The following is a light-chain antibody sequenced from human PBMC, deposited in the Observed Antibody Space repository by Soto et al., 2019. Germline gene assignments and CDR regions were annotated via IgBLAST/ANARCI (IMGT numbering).Light chain of an antibody. J-gene: IGLJ1*01. CDR3: CSYTSGTTYV. CDR2: EVT. CDR1: SSDVGGYNF. Sequence: QSALTQPASVSGSPGQSITISCTGTSSDVGGYNFVSWYQQRPGKAPKFMIFEVTNRPSGISDRFSGSKSGNTASLTISGLQAEDEADYYCCSYTSGTTYVFGTGTKVTVL. V-gene: IGLV2-14*01.